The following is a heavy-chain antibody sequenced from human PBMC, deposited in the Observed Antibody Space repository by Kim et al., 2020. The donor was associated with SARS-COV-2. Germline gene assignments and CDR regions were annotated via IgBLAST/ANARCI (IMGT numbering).Heavy chain of an antibody. CDR2: ISYDGSNK. CDR3: ASQIAAAGREPFYYYYGMDV. CDR1: GFTFSSYG. V-gene: IGHV3-30*03. Sequence: GGSLRLSCAASGFTFSSYGMHWVRQAPGKGLEWVAVISYDGSNKYYADSVKGRFTISRDNSKNTLYLQMNSLRAEDTAVYYCASQIAAAGREPFYYYYGMDVWGQGTTVTVSS. J-gene: IGHJ6*02. D-gene: IGHD6-13*01.